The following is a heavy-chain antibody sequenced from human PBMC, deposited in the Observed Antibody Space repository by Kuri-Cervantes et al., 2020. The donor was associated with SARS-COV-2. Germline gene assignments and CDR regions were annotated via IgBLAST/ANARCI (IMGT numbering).Heavy chain of an antibody. V-gene: IGHV3-49*04. J-gene: IGHJ4*02. CDR1: GFTFGDYA. D-gene: IGHD3-10*01. CDR3: TRDKNAGFGEPNDY. CDR2: IRSKAYGGTT. Sequence: GESLKISCTASGFTFGDYAMSWVRQAPGKGLEWEGFIRSKAYGGTTEYAASVKGRFTISRDDSKSIAYLQMNSLKTEDTAVYYCTRDKNAGFGEPNDYWGQGTLVTVSS.